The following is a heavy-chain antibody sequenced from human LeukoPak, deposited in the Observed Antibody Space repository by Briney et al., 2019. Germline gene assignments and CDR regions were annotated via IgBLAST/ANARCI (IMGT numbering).Heavy chain of an antibody. CDR1: GYTFTGYY. CDR3: ARIHQYYSDGNGYYER. J-gene: IGHJ4*02. Sequence: ASVKVSCKASGYTFTGYYMHWARQAPGQGLEWMGWINPNSGGTNYAQKFQGRVTMTRDTSVSTAYMELSSLRSDDTAVYYCARIHQYYSDGNGYYERWGQGTLVTVSP. CDR2: INPNSGGT. V-gene: IGHV1-2*02. D-gene: IGHD3-22*01.